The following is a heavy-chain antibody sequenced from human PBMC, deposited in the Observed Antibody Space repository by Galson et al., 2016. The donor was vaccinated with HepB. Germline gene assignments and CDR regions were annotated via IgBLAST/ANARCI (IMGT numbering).Heavy chain of an antibody. J-gene: IGHJ6*02. D-gene: IGHD3-3*01. CDR1: RFTFTSYA. CDR3: AKEGTIFGVVPYGMDV. V-gene: IGHV3-23*01. Sequence: SLRLSCAASRFTFTSYAMSWVRQAPGQGLEWVAVISGSGGSTYYADSVKGRFTISRDNSKNTLYLQMNSLGAEDTAVYYCAKEGTIFGVVPYGMDVWGQGSKVIVSS. CDR2: ISGSGGST.